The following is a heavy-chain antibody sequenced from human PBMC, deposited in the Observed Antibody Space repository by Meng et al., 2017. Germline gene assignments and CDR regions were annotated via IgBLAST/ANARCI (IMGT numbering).Heavy chain of an antibody. CDR2: IWYDGSNK. J-gene: IGHJ2*01. CDR1: GFTFSSYG. Sequence: VRLVGAGGGVVQPGRSLGLSCAGSGFTFSSYGMHWVRQAPGKGLEWVAVIWYDGSNKYYADSVKGRFTISRDNSKNTLYLQMNSLRAEDTAVYYCARGLSTTYWYFDLWGRGTLVHRLL. CDR3: ARGLSTTYWYFDL. D-gene: IGHD2/OR15-2a*01. V-gene: IGHV3-33*01.